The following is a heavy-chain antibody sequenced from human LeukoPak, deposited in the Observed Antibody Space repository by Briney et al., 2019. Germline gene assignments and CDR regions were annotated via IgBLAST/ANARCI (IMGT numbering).Heavy chain of an antibody. V-gene: IGHV3-21*03. Sequence: GGSLRLSCAASGFTFSSYTMNWVRQAPGKGLEWVSSISSSSAYIYYADSVKGRFTISRDNAKNSLYLQMKSLKTEDTAVYYCTTEGYSSGWWAAFDIWGQGTMVTVSS. CDR1: GFTFSSYT. CDR3: TTEGYSSGWWAAFDI. CDR2: ISSSSAYI. D-gene: IGHD6-19*01. J-gene: IGHJ3*02.